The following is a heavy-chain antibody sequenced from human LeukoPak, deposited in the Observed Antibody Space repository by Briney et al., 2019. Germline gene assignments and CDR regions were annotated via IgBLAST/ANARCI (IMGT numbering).Heavy chain of an antibody. CDR3: AKDIQAAN. J-gene: IGHJ4*02. V-gene: IGHV3-23*01. CDR1: GFTFSSAA. D-gene: IGHD5-18*01. Sequence: PGGSLRLSCEASGFTFSSAAMTWVRQAPGQGLQWVSLISNSGANTYYADSVKGRFTIPRDDSKNTLYLLMDSLRAEDTAVYYCAKDIQAANWGQGTLVTVSS. CDR2: ISNSGANT.